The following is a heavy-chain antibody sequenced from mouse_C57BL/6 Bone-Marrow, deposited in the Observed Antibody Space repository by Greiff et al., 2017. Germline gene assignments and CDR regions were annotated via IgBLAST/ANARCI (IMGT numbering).Heavy chain of an antibody. J-gene: IGHJ4*01. CDR2: IYPRDGSN. CDR1: GYTFTSYD. D-gene: IGHD1-1*01. Sequence: VQLQQSGPELVKPGASVKLSCKASGYTFTSYDINWVKQRPGQGLEWIGWIYPRDGSNKYNEKFKGKATLTVDTSSSTAYMELHSLTSEDSAVYFCARFGSTYAMDYWGQGTSVTVSS. V-gene: IGHV1-85*01. CDR3: ARFGSTYAMDY.